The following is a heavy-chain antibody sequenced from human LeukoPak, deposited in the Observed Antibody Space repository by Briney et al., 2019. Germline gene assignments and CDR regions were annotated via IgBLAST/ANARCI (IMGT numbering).Heavy chain of an antibody. J-gene: IGHJ5*02. V-gene: IGHV4-61*02. D-gene: IGHD3-3*01. CDR3: AREERFSYNWFDP. CDR2: IYTSGST. CDR1: GGSISSGSYY. Sequence: SQTLSLTCTVSGGSISSGSYYWSWIRQPAGKGLEWNGRIYTSGSTDYNPSLKSRVTISLDTSKNQCSLKLSSVTAADTAVYYCAREERFSYNWFDPWGQGTLVTVSS.